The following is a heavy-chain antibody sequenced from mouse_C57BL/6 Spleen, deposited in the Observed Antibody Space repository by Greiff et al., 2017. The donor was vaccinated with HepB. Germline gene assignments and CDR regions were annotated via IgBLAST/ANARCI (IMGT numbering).Heavy chain of an antibody. V-gene: IGHV1-69*01. Sequence: QVQLKQPGAELVMPGASVKLSCKASGYTFTSYWMHWVKQRPGQGLEWIGEIDPSDSYTNYNQKFKGKSTLTVDKSSSTAYMQLSSLTSEDSAVYYCARYGGSSYGDYYAMDYWGQGTSVTVSS. CDR1: GYTFTSYW. CDR2: IDPSDSYT. CDR3: ARYGGSSYGDYYAMDY. D-gene: IGHD1-1*01. J-gene: IGHJ4*01.